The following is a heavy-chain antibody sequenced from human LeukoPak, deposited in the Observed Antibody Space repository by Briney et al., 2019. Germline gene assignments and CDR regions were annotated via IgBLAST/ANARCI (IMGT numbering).Heavy chain of an antibody. D-gene: IGHD6-19*01. CDR3: GKTTTGYSSGRYPGWPVDY. CDR1: GFTFNSYA. V-gene: IGHV3-23*01. Sequence: AGGSLRLSCAASGFTFNSYAMCWVRQAPGKGLEWVSGIFGSGGSAHYADSVKGRFTISRDNSKNTVYLQMDSLRVEDTAVYYCGKTTTGYSSGRYPGWPVDYWGQGTLVTVSS. J-gene: IGHJ4*02. CDR2: IFGSGGSA.